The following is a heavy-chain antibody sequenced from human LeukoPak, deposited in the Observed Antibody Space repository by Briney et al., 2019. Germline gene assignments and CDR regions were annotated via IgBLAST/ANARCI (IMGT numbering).Heavy chain of an antibody. V-gene: IGHV3-7*01. Sequence: GGSLRLSCAASGFAFSSHWMNWVRQAPGKGLEWVANINREGNDKNYVDSVKGRFTISRDNAKNSLYLQLKSLRVEDTAVYYCARDGVPGGRDVWGQGTTVTVS. CDR3: ARDGVPGGRDV. D-gene: IGHD3-16*01. J-gene: IGHJ6*02. CDR1: GFAFSSHW. CDR2: INREGNDK.